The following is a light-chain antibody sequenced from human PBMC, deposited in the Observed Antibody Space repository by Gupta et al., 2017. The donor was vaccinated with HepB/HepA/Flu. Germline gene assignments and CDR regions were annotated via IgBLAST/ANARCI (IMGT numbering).Light chain of an antibody. CDR1: SSNIGAGYD. Sequence: QSVLTPPPSVSGAPGQRVTISCTGSSSNIGAGYDVHWYQQLPGTAPKLLIYGNSNRPSGVPDRFSGSKSGTSASLAITGLQAEDEADYYCQSDDSSLSVVFGGGTKLTVL. J-gene: IGLJ2*01. CDR2: GNS. CDR3: QSDDSSLSVV. V-gene: IGLV1-40*01.